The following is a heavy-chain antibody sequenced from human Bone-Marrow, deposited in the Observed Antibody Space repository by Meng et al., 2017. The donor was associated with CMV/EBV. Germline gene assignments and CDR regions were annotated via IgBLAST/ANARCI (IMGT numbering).Heavy chain of an antibody. J-gene: IGHJ6*02. Sequence: GGSLRLSCAASGFTFSGSAMHWVRQASGKGLEWVGRIRSKANSYATAYAASVKGRFTISRDDSKNTAYLQMNSLRAEDTAVYYCARDPPQKLGGMDVWGQGTTVTVSS. CDR1: GFTFSGSA. V-gene: IGHV3-73*01. D-gene: IGHD3-10*01. CDR3: ARDPPQKLGGMDV. CDR2: IRSKANSYAT.